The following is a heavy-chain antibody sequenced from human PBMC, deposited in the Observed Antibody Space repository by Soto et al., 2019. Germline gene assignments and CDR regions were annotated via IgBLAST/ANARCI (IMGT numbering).Heavy chain of an antibody. CDR2: IYYSGST. D-gene: IGHD3-9*01. CDR3: ARSTPCDITIFCPVDY. CDR1: GGSISSGGYY. Sequence: RSLTCTVSGGSISSGGYYWSWIRQHPGKGLEWIGYIYYSGSTYYNPSLKSRVTISVDTSKNQFSLKLSSVTAADTAVYYCARSTPCDITIFCPVDYWGQGTLVTFSS. J-gene: IGHJ4*02. V-gene: IGHV4-31*03.